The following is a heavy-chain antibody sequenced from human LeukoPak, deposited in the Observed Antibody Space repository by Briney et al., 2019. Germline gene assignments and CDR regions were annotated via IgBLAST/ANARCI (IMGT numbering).Heavy chain of an antibody. J-gene: IGHJ4*02. CDR3: ARGSGSYYPRSDY. CDR1: GFTFSSYG. D-gene: IGHD1-26*01. V-gene: IGHV3-33*01. Sequence: PGGSLRLSCAASGFTFSSYGMHWVRQAPGKGLEWVAVIWYDGSNKYYADSVKGRFTISRDNSKSTLYLQMNSLRAEDTAVYYCARGSGSYYPRSDYWGQGTLVTVSS. CDR2: IWYDGSNK.